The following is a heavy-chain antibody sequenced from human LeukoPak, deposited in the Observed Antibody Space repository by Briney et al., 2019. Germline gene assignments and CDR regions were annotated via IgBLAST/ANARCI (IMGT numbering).Heavy chain of an antibody. CDR1: GFTFSSYA. D-gene: IGHD6-13*01. J-gene: IGHJ4*02. CDR2: ISYDGSNK. Sequence: PGGSLRLSCAASGFTFSSYAMHWVRQAPGKGLEWVAVISYDGSNKYYADSVKGRFTISRDNSKNTLYPQMNSLRAEDTAVYYCARADIAAAGTDYWGQGTLVTVSS. V-gene: IGHV3-30-3*01. CDR3: ARADIAAAGTDY.